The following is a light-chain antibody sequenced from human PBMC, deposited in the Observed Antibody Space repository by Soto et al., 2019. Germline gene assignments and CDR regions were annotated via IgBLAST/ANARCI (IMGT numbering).Light chain of an antibody. J-gene: IGKJ5*01. V-gene: IGKV1-39*01. CDR1: ESIARH. CDR2: AAS. Sequence: DIQMTQSPSSLSASVGDRVTITCRASESIARHLNWYQQKPGRAPNLLIYAASSLQNGVPSRFRGGGSGTDFTLTISNLQPEDFATYYCPQTYSTLSISFGPGKRREI. CDR3: PQTYSTLSIS.